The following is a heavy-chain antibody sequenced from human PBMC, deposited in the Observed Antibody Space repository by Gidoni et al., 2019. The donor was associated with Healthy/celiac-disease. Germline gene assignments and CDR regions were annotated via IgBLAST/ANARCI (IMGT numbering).Heavy chain of an antibody. CDR1: GGSFSGYY. D-gene: IGHD2-21*02. CDR2: INHSGST. V-gene: IGHV4-34*01. Sequence: QVQLQQWGAGLLRPSETLSLTCAVYGGSFSGYYWSWIRQPPGKGLEWIGEINHSGSTTYTPSLKSRVTISVDTSKNQFSLKLSSVTAADTAVYYCARTVVTFYYYYGMDVWGQGTTVTVSS. J-gene: IGHJ6*02. CDR3: ARTVVTFYYYYGMDV.